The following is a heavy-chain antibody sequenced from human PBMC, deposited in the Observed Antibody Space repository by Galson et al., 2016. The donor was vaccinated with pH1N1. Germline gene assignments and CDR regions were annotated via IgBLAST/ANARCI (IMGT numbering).Heavy chain of an antibody. J-gene: IGHJ3*01. V-gene: IGHV3-9*01. CDR3: VKDRAFYDDSSGYDYAFDV. CDR2: ISWNRGAI. Sequence: SLRLSCAASGFTFEDFALHWVRQGPGKGLEWVSGISWNRGAIDYAESVKGRFTISRDNAKNSLYLQMDSLRAEDTALYYCVKDRAFYDDSSGYDYAFDVWAQGTMVTVAS. CDR1: GFTFEDFA. D-gene: IGHD3-22*01.